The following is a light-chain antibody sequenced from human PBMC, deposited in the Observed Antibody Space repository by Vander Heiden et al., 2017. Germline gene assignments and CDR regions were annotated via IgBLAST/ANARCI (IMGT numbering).Light chain of an antibody. Sequence: QSVLTLPPSAPGPPGHSITVSCAGTTSDVVAYNYVSWYQQHPGKAPKLTFYEDTRRPSGVPDRFSASKSGDTASLTVSGLQAEDEADYSCSSHAGSNNDAFGTGTKVTVL. J-gene: IGLJ1*01. CDR3: SSHAGSNNDA. CDR2: EDT. V-gene: IGLV2-8*01. CDR1: TSDVVAYNY.